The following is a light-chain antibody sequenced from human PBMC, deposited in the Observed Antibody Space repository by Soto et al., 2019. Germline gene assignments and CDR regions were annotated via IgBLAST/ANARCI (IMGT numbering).Light chain of an antibody. V-gene: IGKV3-15*01. CDR1: QSVGSN. J-gene: IGKJ4*01. CDR3: HQYNNWPT. CDR2: GAS. Sequence: EIVITQSPSTLSASPGDRFTLSCRASQSVGSNLAWYQQKRGQAPNVLIYGASNRVTGIPARFRGSGSGTEFNLTITSLQSEDFAVYHCHQYNNWPTFGGGTKVDIK.